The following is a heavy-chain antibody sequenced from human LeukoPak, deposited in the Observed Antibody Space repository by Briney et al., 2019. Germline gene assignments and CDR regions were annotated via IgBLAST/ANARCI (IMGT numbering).Heavy chain of an antibody. Sequence: GASVTVSYKASGYTFTSYEINWVRQATGPRLEWMGWMNPNSGNTGYAQKFQGRVTITRNTSISTAYMDLSSLRSEDTAVYYCARDRIAADYWGQGTLVTVSS. V-gene: IGHV1-8*01. CDR1: GYTFTSYE. D-gene: IGHD6-13*01. CDR3: ARDRIAADY. J-gene: IGHJ4*02. CDR2: MNPNSGNT.